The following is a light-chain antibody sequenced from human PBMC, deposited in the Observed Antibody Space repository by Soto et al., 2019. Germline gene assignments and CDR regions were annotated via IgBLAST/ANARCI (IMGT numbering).Light chain of an antibody. Sequence: QSVLTQPASVSGSPGQSITISCTGTSSDVGDYKYVSWFQQHPGKAPKLMISDVSKRPSGVPDRFSGSKSGNTASLTISGLQAVDEADYYCCSYAGSYILLFGGGTKLTVL. J-gene: IGLJ2*01. CDR2: DVS. CDR3: CSYAGSYILL. V-gene: IGLV2-11*01. CDR1: SSDVGDYKY.